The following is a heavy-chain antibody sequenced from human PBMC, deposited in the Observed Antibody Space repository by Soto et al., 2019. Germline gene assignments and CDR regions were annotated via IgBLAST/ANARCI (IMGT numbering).Heavy chain of an antibody. J-gene: IGHJ4*02. CDR3: AKVAYYYDSSGYVEWDYFDY. CDR1: GFTFSSYG. D-gene: IGHD3-22*01. Sequence: GGSLRLSCAASGFTFSSYGMHWVRQAPGKGLEWVAVISYDGSNKYYADSVKGRFTISRDNSKNTLYLQMNSLRAEDTAVYYCAKVAYYYDSSGYVEWDYFDYWGQGTLVTVSS. CDR2: ISYDGSNK. V-gene: IGHV3-30*18.